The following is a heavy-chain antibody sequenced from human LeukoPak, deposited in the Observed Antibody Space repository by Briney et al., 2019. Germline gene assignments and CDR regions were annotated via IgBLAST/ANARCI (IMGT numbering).Heavy chain of an antibody. J-gene: IGHJ4*02. CDR2: ISSSSSYI. CDR1: GFTFSSYS. D-gene: IGHD5-12*01. V-gene: IGHV3-21*01. CDR3: ASARPKGRGYDDY. Sequence: GGSLRLSFAASGFTFSSYSMNWVRQAPGKGLEWVSSISSSSSYIYYADSVEGRFTISRDNAKNLLYLQMNSLRAEDTAVYYCASARPKGRGYDDYWGQGTLVTVSS.